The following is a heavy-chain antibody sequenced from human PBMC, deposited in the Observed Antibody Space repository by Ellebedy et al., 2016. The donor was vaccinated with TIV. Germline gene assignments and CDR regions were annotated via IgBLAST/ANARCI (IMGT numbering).Heavy chain of an antibody. Sequence: AASVKVSCKASGYTFTSYDINWVRQATGQGLEWMGWMNPNSGNTGYAQKFQGRVTITRNTSRSTAYLELSSLRSEDTAVYYCARVYGSGSYLYYYYGMDVWGQGTTVTVSS. CDR3: ARVYGSGSYLYYYYGMDV. CDR1: GYTFTSYD. J-gene: IGHJ6*02. V-gene: IGHV1-8*03. D-gene: IGHD3-10*01. CDR2: MNPNSGNT.